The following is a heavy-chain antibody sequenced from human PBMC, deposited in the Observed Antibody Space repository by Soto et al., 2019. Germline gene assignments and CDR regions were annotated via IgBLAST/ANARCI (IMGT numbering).Heavy chain of an antibody. V-gene: IGHV4-34*01. CDR2: ISDSGRA. CDR3: ARGGILWDGELSRRGDHYYYMDV. D-gene: IGHD3-10*01. CDR1: GGSFSGYC. Sequence: QVRLQQWGAGLLKPSETLSLTCAVSGGSFSGYCWCWIRQPPGKGLAWIGEISDSGRANYNPSRKRRVTISVDTAKDQFTRKLSYGTAADKAVEYSARGGILWDGELSRRGDHYYYMDVWGKGTTVTVSS. J-gene: IGHJ6*03.